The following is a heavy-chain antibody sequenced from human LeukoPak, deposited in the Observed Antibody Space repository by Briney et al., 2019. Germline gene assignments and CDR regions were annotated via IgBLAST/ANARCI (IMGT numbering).Heavy chain of an antibody. CDR3: ARDLRGYRYGLYYYNGMDV. CDR1: TFTFSSYE. Sequence: PGGSLRLSCAASTFTFSSYEMNWVRQAPGKGLEWVSYISSSGSTIYYADSVKGRFTISRDNAKNSLYLQMNSLRVEDTAVYYCARDLRGYRYGLYYYNGMDVWGQGTTVTVS. V-gene: IGHV3-48*03. D-gene: IGHD5-18*01. CDR2: ISSSGSTI. J-gene: IGHJ6*02.